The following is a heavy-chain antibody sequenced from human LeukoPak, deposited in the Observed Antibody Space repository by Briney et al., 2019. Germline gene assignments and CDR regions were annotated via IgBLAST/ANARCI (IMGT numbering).Heavy chain of an antibody. Sequence: GESLKISCKGSGYNFNNSWIGWVRQMPGKGLEWMGLIYPGDSDTRYSPSFQGQVTISVDRSKTTAYVQWSSLKASDTAIYCCARRWVTEDAYDVWGQGTMVTVSS. CDR1: GYNFNNSW. CDR2: IYPGDSDT. CDR3: ARRWVTEDAYDV. D-gene: IGHD1-26*01. V-gene: IGHV5-51*01. J-gene: IGHJ3*01.